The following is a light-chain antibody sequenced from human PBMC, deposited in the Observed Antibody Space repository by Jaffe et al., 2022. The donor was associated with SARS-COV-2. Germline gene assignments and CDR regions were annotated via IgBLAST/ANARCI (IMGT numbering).Light chain of an antibody. CDR2: DIS. V-gene: IGKV3-20*01. Sequence: EVVLTQSPGTLSLSPGERVTLSCRASQSVSGSYFAWYQQKPGQAPRLLIYDISSRATGIPDRFSGSGSGTDFTLTISRLEPEDFAVYYCQQYGSSPRTFGQGTKVEVK. J-gene: IGKJ1*01. CDR3: QQYGSSPRT. CDR1: QSVSGSY.